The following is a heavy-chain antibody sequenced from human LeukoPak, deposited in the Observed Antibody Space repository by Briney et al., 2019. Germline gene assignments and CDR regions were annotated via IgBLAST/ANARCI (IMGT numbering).Heavy chain of an antibody. D-gene: IGHD3-22*01. Sequence: GGSLRLSCKASGFSFSDFAMTWVRQAPGKGLEWVSTMSGRGDSTYYADSVKGRFTVSRDNSDNTLYLHMNSLRAEDTAVYFCANPDSSGFYFSMRFDFWGQGTLVTVSS. CDR1: GFSFSDFA. J-gene: IGHJ4*02. CDR3: ANPDSSGFYFSMRFDF. CDR2: MSGRGDST. V-gene: IGHV3-23*01.